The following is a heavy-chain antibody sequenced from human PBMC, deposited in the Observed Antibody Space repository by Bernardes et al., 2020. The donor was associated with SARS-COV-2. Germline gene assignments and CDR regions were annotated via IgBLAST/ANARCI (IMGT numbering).Heavy chain of an antibody. CDR2: INPNSGGT. D-gene: IGHD6-19*01. V-gene: IGHV1-2*04. CDR3: ARDIAVAGTSPQYYYYGMDV. Sequence: ASVKVSCKASGYTFTGYYMHWVRQAPGQGLEWMGWINPNSGGTNYAQKFQGWVTMTRDTSISTAYMELSRLRSDDTAVYYCARDIAVAGTSPQYYYYGMDVWGQGTTVTVSS. CDR1: GYTFTGYY. J-gene: IGHJ6*02.